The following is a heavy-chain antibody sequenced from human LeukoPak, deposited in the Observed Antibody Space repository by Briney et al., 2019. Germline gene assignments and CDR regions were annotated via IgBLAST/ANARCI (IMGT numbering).Heavy chain of an antibody. CDR1: GYSFTSYW. CDR3: ARQEGYYDSSGSTRYYGMDV. V-gene: IGHV5-51*01. J-gene: IGHJ6*02. D-gene: IGHD3-22*01. Sequence: GESLKISCKGSGYSFTSYWIGWVRQMLGKGLEWMGIIYPGDSDTRYSPSFQGQVTISADKSISTAYLQWSSLKASDTAMYYCARQEGYYDSSGSTRYYGMDVWGQGTTVTVSS. CDR2: IYPGDSDT.